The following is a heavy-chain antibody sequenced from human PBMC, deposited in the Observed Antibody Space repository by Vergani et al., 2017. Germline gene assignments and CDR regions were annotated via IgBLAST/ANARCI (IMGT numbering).Heavy chain of an antibody. CDR2: IQYDGSDI. CDR1: GFSVSNSG. V-gene: IGHV3-30*02. D-gene: IGHD3-10*01. Sequence: QVQLVESGGGVVQPGGSLRLSCVASGFSVSNSGMHWVRQTPGKGLEWVAFIQYDGSDIFYADFVEGRFTISRDNSKNSLYLQMRSLRFDDTAVYYCANXGSANRIRGWLDHWGQGALVPVSS. J-gene: IGHJ4*02. CDR3: ANXGSANRIRGWLDH.